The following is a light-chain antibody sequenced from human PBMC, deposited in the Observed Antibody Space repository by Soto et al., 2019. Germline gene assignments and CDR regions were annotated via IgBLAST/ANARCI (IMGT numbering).Light chain of an antibody. V-gene: IGKV1-39*01. J-gene: IGKJ1*01. CDR2: AAS. Sequence: DIQMTPSPSSPSASVGDRGTITFRASQSISSYLNWYQQKPGKAPKLLIYAASSLQSGVPSRFSGSVSGTDFTLTISSLQPEDFATYYCQQSYSTPRTFGQGTKVDIK. CDR3: QQSYSTPRT. CDR1: QSISSY.